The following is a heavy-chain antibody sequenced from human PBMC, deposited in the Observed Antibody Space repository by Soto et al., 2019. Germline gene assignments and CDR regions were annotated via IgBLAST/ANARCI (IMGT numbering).Heavy chain of an antibody. CDR3: ARVLFGYCTSTSCYGFDF. CDR1: GDSMYSYY. CDR2: VSYGGGT. D-gene: IGHD2-2*03. V-gene: IGHV4-59*01. Sequence: PSETLSLTCTVSGDSMYSYYWSWIRQPPGKGLEWIGYVSYGGGTNYNPSLKSRVTLSLDTPKNQFSLKLSSVTAADTALYYCARVLFGYCTSTSCYGFDFWGQGTLVTVSS. J-gene: IGHJ4*02.